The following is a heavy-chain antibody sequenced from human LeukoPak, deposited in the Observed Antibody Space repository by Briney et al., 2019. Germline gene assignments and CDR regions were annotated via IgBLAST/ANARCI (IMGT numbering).Heavy chain of an antibody. Sequence: ASVKVSCKASGYTVTGHYLHWVRQAPGQGLEWMGWINPNSGVTNYAQRFQGRVTMTRDTSINTAYMELHSLTSDDTAMYYCAKDAYSGFSSSYNMDSWGQGTLVTVSS. D-gene: IGHD5-18*01. CDR1: GYTVTGHY. V-gene: IGHV1-2*02. CDR3: AKDAYSGFSSSYNMDS. J-gene: IGHJ4*02. CDR2: INPNSGVT.